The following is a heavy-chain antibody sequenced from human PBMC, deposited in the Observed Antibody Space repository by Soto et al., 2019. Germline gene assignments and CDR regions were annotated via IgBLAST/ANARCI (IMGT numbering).Heavy chain of an antibody. V-gene: IGHV1-18*01. Sequence: SLKVSCKSSGYTFSNYVISCVRQSPGQGLEWMGWISAYKGDTNYAQNLRDRITMTTDTSTNTAYMELKSLRDDDTAVYYCARDLDGSGSYYTNYWGPGTLVTVSS. J-gene: IGHJ4*02. CDR2: ISAYKGDT. CDR1: GYTFSNYV. CDR3: ARDLDGSGSYYTNY. D-gene: IGHD3-10*01.